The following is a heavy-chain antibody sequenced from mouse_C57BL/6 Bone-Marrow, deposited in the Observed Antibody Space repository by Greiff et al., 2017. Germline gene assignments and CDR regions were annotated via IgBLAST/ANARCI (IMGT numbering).Heavy chain of an antibody. V-gene: IGHV1-4*01. CDR1: GYTFTSYT. D-gene: IGHD2-3*01. CDR2: INPSSGYT. J-gene: IGHJ3*01. CDR3: ARFDGYPWFAY. Sequence: VQLQQSGAELARPGASVKMSCKASGYTFTSYTMHWVKQRPGQGLEWIGYINPSSGYTKYNQKFKDKATLTADKSSSTAYLQLSSLTSEDSAVYYCARFDGYPWFAYWGQGTLVTVSA.